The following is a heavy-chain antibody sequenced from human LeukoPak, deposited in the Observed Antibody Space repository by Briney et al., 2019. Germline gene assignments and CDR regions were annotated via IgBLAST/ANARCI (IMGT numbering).Heavy chain of an antibody. Sequence: PGGSLRLSCAASGFIFSTYGMHWVRQAPGKGLEWVTFIRYDGSNKYYADSVKGRFTISRDNSKNTLYLQMNSLRAEDTAVYYCAKDPLGLESSSRGYYAFDIWGQGTMATVSS. CDR2: IRYDGSNK. D-gene: IGHD3-22*01. J-gene: IGHJ3*02. V-gene: IGHV3-30*02. CDR3: AKDPLGLESSSRGYYAFDI. CDR1: GFIFSTYG.